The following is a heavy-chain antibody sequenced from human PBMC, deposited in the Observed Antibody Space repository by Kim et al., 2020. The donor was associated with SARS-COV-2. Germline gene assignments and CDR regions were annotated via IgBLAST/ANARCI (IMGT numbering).Heavy chain of an antibody. CDR1: GFTFSNYW. Sequence: GGCLRLSCAASGFTFSNYWMNWVRQAPGKGLEWVANIKQDGSEKYYVDSVKGRFTISRDNAKNSLYVQLNSLRAEDTAVYYCARDLSGRYYDYWGQGTLVTVSS. D-gene: IGHD1-26*01. CDR2: IKQDGSEK. CDR3: ARDLSGRYYDY. V-gene: IGHV3-7*03. J-gene: IGHJ4*02.